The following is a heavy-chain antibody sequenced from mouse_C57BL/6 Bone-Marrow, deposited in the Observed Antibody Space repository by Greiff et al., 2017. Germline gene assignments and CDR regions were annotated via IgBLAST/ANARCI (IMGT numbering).Heavy chain of an antibody. V-gene: IGHV14-2*01. J-gene: IGHJ2*01. CDR3: TRSLIYYGTNY. CDR2: IDPEDGET. D-gene: IGHD1-1*01. Sequence: VQLQQSGAELVKPGASVKLSCTASGFNIKDYYIHWVKQRTEQGLEWIGRIDPEDGETNYAPKFQDKATITADTSSNTAYLQLSSLTSEDTAVYYCTRSLIYYGTNYWGQGTALTGSS. CDR1: GFNIKDYY.